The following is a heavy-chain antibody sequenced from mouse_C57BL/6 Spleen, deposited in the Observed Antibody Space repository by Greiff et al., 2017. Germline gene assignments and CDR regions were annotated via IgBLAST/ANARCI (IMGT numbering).Heavy chain of an antibody. D-gene: IGHD2-14*01. CDR1: GYTFTDYY. CDR2: INPNNGGT. CDR3: ARRGTREFDY. Sequence: VQLQQSGPELVKPGASVKISCKASGYTFTDYYMNWVKQSHGKSLEWIGDINPNNGGTSYNQKFKGKATLTVDKSSSTAYMELRSLTSEDSAVYYCARRGTREFDYWGQGTTLTVSS. V-gene: IGHV1-26*01. J-gene: IGHJ2*01.